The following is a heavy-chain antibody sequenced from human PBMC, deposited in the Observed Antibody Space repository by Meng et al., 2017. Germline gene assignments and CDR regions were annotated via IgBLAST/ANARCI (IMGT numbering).Heavy chain of an antibody. Sequence: ASVKVSCKASGYTFTGYYMHWVRQAPGQGLEWMGRINPNSGGTNYAQKFQGRVTMTRDTSISTAYMELSRLRSDDTAVYYCARFGPRIAALVSINNWFDPWGQGTLVTVSS. D-gene: IGHD2-15*01. V-gene: IGHV1-2*06. CDR2: INPNSGGT. CDR1: GYTFTGYY. CDR3: ARFGPRIAALVSINNWFDP. J-gene: IGHJ5*02.